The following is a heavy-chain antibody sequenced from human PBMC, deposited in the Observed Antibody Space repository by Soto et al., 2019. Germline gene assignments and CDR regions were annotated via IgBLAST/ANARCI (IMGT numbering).Heavy chain of an antibody. J-gene: IGHJ6*02. CDR1: GFTFSDYY. D-gene: IGHD1-26*01. Sequence: QVQLVESGGGLVKPGGSLRLSCAASGFTFSDYYMSWIRQAPGKGLEWVSYIGGSSTYINYVDAVKGRFTVSRDNAKNSLYLQMDSLRAEDTAVYYCARDPSMTRREGMDVWCQGTTVTVSS. CDR2: IGGSSTYI. V-gene: IGHV3-11*05. CDR3: ARDPSMTRREGMDV.